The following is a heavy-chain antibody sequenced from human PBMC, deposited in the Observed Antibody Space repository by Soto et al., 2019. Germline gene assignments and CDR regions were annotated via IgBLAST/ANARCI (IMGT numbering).Heavy chain of an antibody. CDR2: INHSGST. V-gene: IGHV4-34*01. J-gene: IGHJ5*02. CDR3: ARGIPSYYYGSGREFNWFDP. Sequence: QVQLQQWGAGLLKPSETLSLTCAVYGGSFSGYYWSWIRQPPGKGLEWIGEINHSGSTNYNPSLKSRVTISVDTSKNQFSLKLSSVTAADTAVHYCARGIPSYYYGSGREFNWFDPWGQGTLVTVSS. D-gene: IGHD3-10*01. CDR1: GGSFSGYY.